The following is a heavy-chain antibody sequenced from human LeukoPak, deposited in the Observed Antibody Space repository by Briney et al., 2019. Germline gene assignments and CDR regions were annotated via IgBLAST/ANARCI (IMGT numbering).Heavy chain of an antibody. Sequence: PVASVKVSCKASGGTFSSYAISWVRQAPGQGLEWMGGIIPIFGTANYAQKFQGRVTITADESTSTAYMELSSLRSEDTAVYYCARDCSSTSCYGYFGYWGQGTLVTVSS. J-gene: IGHJ4*02. CDR3: ARDCSSTSCYGYFGY. CDR2: IIPIFGTA. CDR1: GGTFSSYA. V-gene: IGHV1-69*13. D-gene: IGHD2-2*01.